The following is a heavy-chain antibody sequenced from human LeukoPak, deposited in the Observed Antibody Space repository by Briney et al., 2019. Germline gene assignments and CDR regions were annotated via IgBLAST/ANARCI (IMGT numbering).Heavy chain of an antibody. V-gene: IGHV1-3*01. D-gene: IGHD3-10*01. J-gene: IGHJ6*04. CDR2: INAGNGNT. Sequence: ASVKVSCKASGYTFTSYAMYWVRQDPGQRLEWMGWINAGNGNTKYSQKFQGRVTITRDTSASTAYMELSSLRSEDTAVYYCARLEFGSGPFYGMDVWGKGTTVTVSS. CDR1: GYTFTSYA. CDR3: ARLEFGSGPFYGMDV.